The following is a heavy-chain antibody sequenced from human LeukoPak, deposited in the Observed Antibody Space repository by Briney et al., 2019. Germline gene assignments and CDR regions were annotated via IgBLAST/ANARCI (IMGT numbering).Heavy chain of an antibody. V-gene: IGHV3-21*01. Sequence: GGSLRLSCAASGFTFSSYSMNWVRQAPGNGLDWVSSISSSSSYIYYADSVKGRFTISRDNAKNSLHLQMNSLRAEDTAVYYCARDRIAAAGTVDWFDPWGQGTLVTVSS. J-gene: IGHJ5*02. D-gene: IGHD6-13*01. CDR3: ARDRIAAAGTVDWFDP. CDR1: GFTFSSYS. CDR2: ISSSSSYI.